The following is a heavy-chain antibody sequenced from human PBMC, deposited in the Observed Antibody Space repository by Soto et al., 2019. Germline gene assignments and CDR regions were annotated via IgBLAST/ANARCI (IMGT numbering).Heavy chain of an antibody. CDR3: ARHLGATGYSHGSVSLDY. V-gene: IGHV5-10-1*01. CDR1: GYSFTSYW. D-gene: IGHD5-18*01. J-gene: IGHJ4*02. CDR2: IDPSDSYT. Sequence: GESLKISCKGSGYSFTSYWISWVRQMPGKGLEWMGRIDPSDSYTNYSPSFQGHVTISADKSISTAYLQWSSLKASDTAMYYCARHLGATGYSHGSVSLDYWGQGTLVTVS.